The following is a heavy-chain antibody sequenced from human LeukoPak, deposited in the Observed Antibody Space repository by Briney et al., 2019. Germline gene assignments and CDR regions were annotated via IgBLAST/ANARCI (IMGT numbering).Heavy chain of an antibody. Sequence: ASVKVSCKASGYTFTSYAMHWVRQAPGQRLEWMGWTNAGKGNTKYSQKFQGRVTITGDTSASTAYMELSSLRSEDTAVYYCARGGPAANDYWGQGTLVTVSS. CDR3: ARGGPAANDY. V-gene: IGHV1-3*01. D-gene: IGHD2-2*01. J-gene: IGHJ4*02. CDR2: TNAGKGNT. CDR1: GYTFTSYA.